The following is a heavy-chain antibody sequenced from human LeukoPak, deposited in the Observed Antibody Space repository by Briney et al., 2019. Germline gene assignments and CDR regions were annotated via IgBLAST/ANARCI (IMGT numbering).Heavy chain of an antibody. D-gene: IGHD1-26*01. Sequence: GWSLRLSCTASGFTFSSYWMHWVRQAPGKGLVWVSRINSDGGSTSYADSVKGRFTISRDNAKNTLYLQMNSLRAEDTAVYYCAEGTQGWAPYYFDYWGRGTLVPVSS. J-gene: IGHJ4*02. CDR1: GFTFSSYW. V-gene: IGHV3-74*01. CDR2: INSDGGST. CDR3: AEGTQGWAPYYFDY.